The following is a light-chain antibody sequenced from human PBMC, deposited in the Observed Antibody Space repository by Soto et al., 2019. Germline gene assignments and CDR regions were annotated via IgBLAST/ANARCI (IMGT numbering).Light chain of an antibody. J-gene: IGKJ4*01. CDR3: QQYKQWPLT. CDR2: AES. Sequence: DILLTQFPATLSVSPGERVTLSCRASQGVARTLAWFQQKPGQSPRLLVYAESTRAAGIPARFSGSGSGTEFTLSISSLQSEDVAFYYCQQYKQWPLTFGGGTRVDIK. CDR1: QGVART. V-gene: IGKV3D-15*01.